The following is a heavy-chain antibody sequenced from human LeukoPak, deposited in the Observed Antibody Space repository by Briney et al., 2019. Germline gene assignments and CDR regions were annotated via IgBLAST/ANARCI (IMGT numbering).Heavy chain of an antibody. CDR2: IYTSGST. CDR1: GGSISSGSYY. V-gene: IGHV4-61*02. D-gene: IGHD3-22*01. Sequence: SETLSLTCTVSGGSISSGSYYWSWIRQPAGTGLEWIGRIYTSGSTNYNRSLKSRVTISVDTSKNQFSLKLSSVTAADTAVYYCATDSSGYYSAFDIWGQGTMVTVSS. J-gene: IGHJ3*02. CDR3: ATDSSGYYSAFDI.